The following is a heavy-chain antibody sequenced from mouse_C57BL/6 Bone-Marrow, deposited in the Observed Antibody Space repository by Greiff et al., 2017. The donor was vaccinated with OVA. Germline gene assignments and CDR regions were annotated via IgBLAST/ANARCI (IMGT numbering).Heavy chain of an antibody. CDR3: ARGNFGSSFYAMDY. V-gene: IGHV14-3*01. J-gene: IGHJ4*01. CDR2: IDPANDNT. CDR1: GFNIKNTY. Sequence: VHLQQSVAELVRPGASVKLSCTASGFNIKNTYMHWVKQRPEQGLEWIGRIDPANDNTKYAPKFQGKATMTADTSSNTAYLQLSSLSSEDTAVYCCARGNFGSSFYAMDYWGQGTSVTVSS. D-gene: IGHD1-1*01.